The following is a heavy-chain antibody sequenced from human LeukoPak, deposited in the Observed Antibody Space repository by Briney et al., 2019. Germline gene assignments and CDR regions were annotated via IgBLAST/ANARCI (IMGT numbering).Heavy chain of an antibody. D-gene: IGHD2-2*01. J-gene: IGHJ4*02. Sequence: SETLSLTCAVYGGSFSGYYWSWIRQPPGKWLEWIGEINHSGSTNYNPSLKSRVTISVDTSKNQFSLKLSSVTAADTAVYYCASRELIGYCSSTSCLNDNYFDYWGQGTLVTVSS. CDR2: INHSGST. CDR3: ASRELIGYCSSTSCLNDNYFDY. V-gene: IGHV4-34*01. CDR1: GGSFSGYY.